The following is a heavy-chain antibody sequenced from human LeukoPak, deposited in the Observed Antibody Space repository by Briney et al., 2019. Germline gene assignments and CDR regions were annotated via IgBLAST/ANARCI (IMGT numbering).Heavy chain of an antibody. CDR1: GYTFTSYG. J-gene: IGHJ6*02. CDR3: ARARSYYYDSSGYSTLSGPYYYYYGMDV. D-gene: IGHD3-22*01. CDR2: ISAYSGNT. Sequence: GASVKVSCKASGYTFTSYGISWVRQAPGQGLEWMGWISAYSGNTSYAQKLQGRVTMTTDTSTSTAYMELRSLRSDDTAVYYCARARSYYYDSSGYSTLSGPYYYYYGMDVWGQGTTVTVSS. V-gene: IGHV1-18*01.